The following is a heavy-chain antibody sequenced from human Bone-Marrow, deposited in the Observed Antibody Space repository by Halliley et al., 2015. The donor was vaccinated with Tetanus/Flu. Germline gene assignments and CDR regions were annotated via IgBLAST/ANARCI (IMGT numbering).Heavy chain of an antibody. V-gene: IGHV4-59*01. D-gene: IGHD4-4*01. CDR2: ISYRGTT. CDR3: ARVATVNTKNFDY. J-gene: IGHJ4*02. Sequence: WLGYISYRGTTNYNPSLKNRVTVSVDTSKNQFSLKPSSVTAADTAMYYCARVATVNTKNFDYWGQGTPVTVSS.